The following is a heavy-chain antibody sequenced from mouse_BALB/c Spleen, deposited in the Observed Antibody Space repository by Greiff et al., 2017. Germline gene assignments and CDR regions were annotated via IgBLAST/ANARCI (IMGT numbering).Heavy chain of an antibody. CDR2: INSDGGST. Sequence: EVTLMESGAGLVQPGESLKLSCASYEYAFPSYDMAWVPKNPGERLELVAAINSDGGSTYYPDTMERRLIISRDNTKKTLYLQMSSLRSEDTALYYCAGQGYGNPWLADWGQGTLVTVSA. D-gene: IGHD2-1*01. CDR1: EYAFPSYD. V-gene: IGHV5-2*01. CDR3: AGQGYGNPWLAD. J-gene: IGHJ3*01.